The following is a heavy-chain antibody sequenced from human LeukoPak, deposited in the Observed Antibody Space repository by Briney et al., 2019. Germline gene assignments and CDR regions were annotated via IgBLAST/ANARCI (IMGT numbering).Heavy chain of an antibody. J-gene: IGHJ4*02. D-gene: IGHD3-16*01. Sequence: GGSLRLSCAASGFTFSSYWMHWVRQAPGKGLMWVSRINSDGSTTSYADSVKGRFTISRDNAKNTLYLQMNSLRVEDTAVYYCTRINYGWGQGTLITVSS. CDR1: GFTFSSYW. CDR3: TRINYG. V-gene: IGHV3-74*01. CDR2: INSDGSTT.